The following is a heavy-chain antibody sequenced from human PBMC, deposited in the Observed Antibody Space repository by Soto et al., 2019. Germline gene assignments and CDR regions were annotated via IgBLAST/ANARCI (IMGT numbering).Heavy chain of an antibody. CDR1: GFTFSSYG. D-gene: IGHD5-12*01. V-gene: IGHV3-30*18. CDR2: ISYDGSNK. J-gene: IGHJ5*02. Sequence: GGSLRLSCAASGFTFSSYGMHWVRQAPGKGLEWVAVISYDGSNKYYADSVKGRFTISRDNSKNTLYLQMNSLRAEDTAVYYCAKLFSGYDYGSPWFDPWGQGTLVTVSS. CDR3: AKLFSGYDYGSPWFDP.